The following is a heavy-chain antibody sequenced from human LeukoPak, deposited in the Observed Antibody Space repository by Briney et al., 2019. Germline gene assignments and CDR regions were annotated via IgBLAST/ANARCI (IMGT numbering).Heavy chain of an antibody. D-gene: IGHD2-2*01. CDR1: GYTFTSYD. Sequence: GASVKVFCKASGYTFTSYDINWVRQATGQGLEWMGWMNPNSGNTGYAQKFQGRVTMTRNTSISTAYMELSSLRSEDTAVYYCAREYSTINYYYYYMDVWGKGTTVTVSS. CDR2: MNPNSGNT. CDR3: AREYSTINYYYYYMDV. J-gene: IGHJ6*03. V-gene: IGHV1-8*01.